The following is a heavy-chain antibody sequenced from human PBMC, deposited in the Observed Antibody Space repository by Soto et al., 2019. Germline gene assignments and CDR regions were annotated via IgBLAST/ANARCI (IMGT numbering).Heavy chain of an antibody. V-gene: IGHV3-23*01. CDR2: LASSGDKT. CDR3: ARVAGALLPFDY. J-gene: IGHJ4*02. Sequence: GGSLRLSCAASGFTFTKYAMTWVRQAPGKGLEWVSALASSGDKTYYADSVKGRFTISRDIAKSMVYLQLNSLRAEDTAIYYCARVAGALLPFDYWGQGILVTVSS. CDR1: GFTFTKYA. D-gene: IGHD7-27*01.